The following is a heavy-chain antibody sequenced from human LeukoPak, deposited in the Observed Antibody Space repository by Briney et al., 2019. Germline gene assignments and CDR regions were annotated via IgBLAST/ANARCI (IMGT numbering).Heavy chain of an antibody. CDR3: ARGHLGLDP. J-gene: IGHJ5*02. CDR1: GFTFSWFS. Sequence: GGSLRLSCAASGFTFSWFSMNWVRQAPGKGLEWVSYISGSSSAIDYADSVKGRFTISRDNAKNSLYLQMNSLRAEDTAVYYCARGHLGLDPRGQGTLVTVSS. V-gene: IGHV3-48*04. CDR2: ISGSSSAI.